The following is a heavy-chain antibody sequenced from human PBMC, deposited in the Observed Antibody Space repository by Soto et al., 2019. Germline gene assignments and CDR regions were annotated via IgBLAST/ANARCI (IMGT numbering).Heavy chain of an antibody. Sequence: FGTLYLTCSVAGGSISSSSHYWGWIRQPPGKGLEWIGSIFYSGSTYYSPSLKSRVTISVDTSKNQFSLKLSSVTAADTAVYYCARRESYDILTGYYHFDYWGQGTLVTVSS. V-gene: IGHV4-39*01. CDR1: GGSISSSSHY. CDR3: ARRESYDILTGYYHFDY. CDR2: IFYSGST. D-gene: IGHD3-9*01. J-gene: IGHJ4*02.